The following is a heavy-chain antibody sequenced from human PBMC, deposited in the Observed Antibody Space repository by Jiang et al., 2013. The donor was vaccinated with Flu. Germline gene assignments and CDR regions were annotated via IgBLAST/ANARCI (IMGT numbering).Heavy chain of an antibody. CDR3: ARGLGSYDYVWGSYRPYYFDY. V-gene: IGHV1-8*01. D-gene: IGHD3-16*02. J-gene: IGHJ4*02. Sequence: YAQKFQGRVTMTRNTSISTAYMELSSLRSEDTAVYYCARGLGSYDYVWGSYRPYYFDYWGQGTLVTVSS.